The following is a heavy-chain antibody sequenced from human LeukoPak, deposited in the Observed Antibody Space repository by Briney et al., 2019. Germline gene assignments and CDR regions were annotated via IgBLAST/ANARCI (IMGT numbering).Heavy chain of an antibody. J-gene: IGHJ4*02. CDR1: GYTLTELF. CDR2: FDPEDGET. CDR3: ATASGWYRGSIDY. Sequence: GASVKVSCKVSGYTLTELFMHWVRQAPGKGLEWMGGFDPEDGETIYAQKFQGRVTMTEDTSTDTAYMELSSLRSEDTAVYYCATASGWYRGSIDYWGQGTLVTVSS. D-gene: IGHD6-19*01. V-gene: IGHV1-24*01.